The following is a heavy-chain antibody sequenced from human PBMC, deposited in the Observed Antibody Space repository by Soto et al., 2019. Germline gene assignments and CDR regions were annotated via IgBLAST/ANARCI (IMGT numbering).Heavy chain of an antibody. CDR3: AGGTGWLFDY. CDR2: IRHDGSER. D-gene: IGHD6-19*01. CDR1: GFTFNTFW. Sequence: EVQLVESGGGLVQPGGSLRLSCAASGFTFNTFWMNWVRQTPGKGLEWVADIRHDGSERFYVDSVRGRCTISGDNAQNFLELQMNSAGDEDTAVDYCAGGTGWLFDYCGEGTLVTV. V-gene: IGHV3-7*01. J-gene: IGHJ4*02.